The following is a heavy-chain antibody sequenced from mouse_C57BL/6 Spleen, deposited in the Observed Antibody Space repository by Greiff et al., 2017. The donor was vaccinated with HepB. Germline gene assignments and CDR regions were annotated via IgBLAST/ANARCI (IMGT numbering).Heavy chain of an antibody. Sequence: QVQLKESGPGLVQPSQSLSITCTVSGFSLTSYGVHWVRQSPGKGLEWLGMIWSGGSTDYNAAFISRLSISKDNSKSQVFFKMNSLQADDTAIYYCARKDTVVATDYAMDYWGQGTSVTVSS. CDR3: ARKDTVVATDYAMDY. V-gene: IGHV2-2*01. CDR2: IWSGGST. D-gene: IGHD1-1*01. J-gene: IGHJ4*01. CDR1: GFSLTSYG.